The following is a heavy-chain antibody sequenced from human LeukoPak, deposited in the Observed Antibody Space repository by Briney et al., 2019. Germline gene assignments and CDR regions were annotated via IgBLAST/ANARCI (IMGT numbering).Heavy chain of an antibody. D-gene: IGHD3-22*01. CDR3: ASGYDSSARTSHFQH. Sequence: SVKVSCKASGYTFTTYYIHWVRQAPGQGLEWMGRIIPILGIANYAQKFQGRVTITADKSTSTAYMELSSLRSEDTAVYYCASGYDSSARTSHFQHWGQGTLVTVSS. V-gene: IGHV1-69*02. CDR2: IIPILGIA. J-gene: IGHJ1*01. CDR1: GYTFTTYY.